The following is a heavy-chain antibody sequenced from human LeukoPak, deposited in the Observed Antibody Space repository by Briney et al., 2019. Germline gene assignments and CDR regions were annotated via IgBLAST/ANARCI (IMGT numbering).Heavy chain of an antibody. CDR3: TTKYLYYMDV. J-gene: IGHJ6*03. Sequence: GGSLRLSCAASGFTFSSYGMSWVRQAPGKGLEWVSAISGSGGSTYYADSVKGRFTISRDNSKNTLYLQMNSLKTEDTAVYYCTTKYLYYMDVWGKGTTVTISS. CDR1: GFTFSSYG. D-gene: IGHD2-2*01. V-gene: IGHV3-23*01. CDR2: ISGSGGST.